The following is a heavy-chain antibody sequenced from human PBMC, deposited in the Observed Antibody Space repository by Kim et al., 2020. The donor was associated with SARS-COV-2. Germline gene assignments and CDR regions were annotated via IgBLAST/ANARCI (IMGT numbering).Heavy chain of an antibody. D-gene: IGHD6-19*01. J-gene: IGHJ6*02. CDR1: GFTFSSYG. V-gene: IGHV3-33*05. CDR3: ARDDSSSGWRYYYYGMDV. CDR2: ISYDGSNK. Sequence: GGSLRLFCAASGFTFSSYGMHWVRQAPGKGLEWVAVISYDGSNKYYADSVKGRFTISRDNSKNTLYLQMNSLRAEDTAVYYCARDDSSSGWRYYYYGMDVWGQGTTVTFAS.